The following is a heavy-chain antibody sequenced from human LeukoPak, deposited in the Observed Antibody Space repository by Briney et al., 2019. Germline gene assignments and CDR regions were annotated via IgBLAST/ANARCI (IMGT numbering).Heavy chain of an antibody. Sequence: GGSLRLSCAASGFTFSSYAMSWVRQAPGKGLEWVSVISGSGGSTYYADSVKGRFTISRDNSKNTLYLQMNSLRAEDTAVYYCAREPPYYYDSSGSERWCYFDYWGQGTLVTVSS. CDR3: AREPPYYYDSSGSERWCYFDY. J-gene: IGHJ4*02. D-gene: IGHD3-22*01. CDR2: ISGSGGST. CDR1: GFTFSSYA. V-gene: IGHV3-23*01.